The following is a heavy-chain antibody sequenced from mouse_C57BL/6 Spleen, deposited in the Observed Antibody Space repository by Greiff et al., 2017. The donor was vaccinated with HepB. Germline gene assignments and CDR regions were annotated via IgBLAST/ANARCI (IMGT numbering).Heavy chain of an antibody. D-gene: IGHD2-1*01. CDR2: IWSGGST. CDR1: GFSLTSYG. Sequence: VQLQQSGPGLVQPSPSLSITCTVSGFSLTSYGVHWVRQSTGKGLEWLGVIWSGGSTDYNAAFISRLSISKDNSKSQVFFKMNSLQADDTAIYYCAIDYGTNYYAMDYWGQGTSVTVSS. CDR3: AIDYGTNYYAMDY. V-gene: IGHV2-2*01. J-gene: IGHJ4*01.